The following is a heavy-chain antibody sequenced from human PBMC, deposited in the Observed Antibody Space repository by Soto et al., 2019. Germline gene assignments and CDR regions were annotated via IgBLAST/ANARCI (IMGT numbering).Heavy chain of an antibody. CDR3: AKARYSYGYDLDY. D-gene: IGHD5-18*01. Sequence: EVQLLESGGGLVQPGGSLRLSCAASGFTFSSYAMSWVRQAPGKGLEWVSAISGSGGNTYYADSVKGRFTISRDNSKNALYLQMNSLRAEYTAIHDCAKARYSYGYDLDYWGQGNLVTVSS. V-gene: IGHV3-23*01. CDR2: ISGSGGNT. J-gene: IGHJ4*02. CDR1: GFTFSSYA.